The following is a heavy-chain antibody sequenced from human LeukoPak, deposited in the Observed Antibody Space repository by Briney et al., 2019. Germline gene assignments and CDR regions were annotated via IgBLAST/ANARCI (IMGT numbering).Heavy chain of an antibody. J-gene: IGHJ4*02. CDR2: IYTNGDT. D-gene: IGHD6-13*01. Sequence: SETLSLTCTVSGGSISGYYWSWIRQPAGQGLEWIGRIYTNGDTRYNPSLKSRVTISVDTSKNQLSLMLRPVTAADTAVYYCARAAGAAGGQYFDYWGQGTLVTVSS. CDR3: ARAAGAAGGQYFDY. V-gene: IGHV4-4*07. CDR1: GGSISGYY.